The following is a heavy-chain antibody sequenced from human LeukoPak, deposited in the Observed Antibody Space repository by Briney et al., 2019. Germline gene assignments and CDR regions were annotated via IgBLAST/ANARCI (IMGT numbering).Heavy chain of an antibody. CDR3: AAIMVVTAGVAFNI. CDR1: GYTFTSYD. CDR2: MSPNSDNR. D-gene: IGHD2-21*02. V-gene: IGHV1-8*01. Sequence: GASVKVSCKASGYTFTSYDINWVRQATGQGLEWMGWMSPNSDNRGYEQKFQGRVTMTMDTSISTAYMELSSLRSEDTAVYYCAAIMVVTAGVAFNIWRQGTMVTVSS. J-gene: IGHJ3*02.